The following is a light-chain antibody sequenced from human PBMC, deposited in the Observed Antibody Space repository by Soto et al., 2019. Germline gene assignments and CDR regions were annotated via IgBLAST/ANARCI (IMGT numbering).Light chain of an antibody. V-gene: IGKV3-11*01. CDR3: QQRSNWPLNT. CDR2: DAS. Sequence: EIVLTQSPATLSLSPGERATLSCRASQSVSSYLAWYQQKPGQAPRLLIYDASNRATGIPARFSGSGSGTDFTLTIRSLEPEDFAVYYCQQRSNWPLNTFGQGTRLEIK. J-gene: IGKJ5*01. CDR1: QSVSSY.